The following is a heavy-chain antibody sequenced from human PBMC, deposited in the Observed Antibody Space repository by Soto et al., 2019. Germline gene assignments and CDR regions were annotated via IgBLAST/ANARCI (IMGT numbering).Heavy chain of an antibody. D-gene: IGHD3-10*01. CDR2: INHSGST. J-gene: IGHJ6*02. V-gene: IGHV4-34*01. CDR3: ARVGAYYYGSWSYYNRDYYYYGMDV. Sequence: SETLSLTCAVYGGSFSGYYWSWIRQPPGKGLEWIGEINHSGSTNYNPSLKSRVTISVDTSKNQFSLKLSSVTAADTAVYYCARVGAYYYGSWSYYNRDYYYYGMDVWGQGTTVTVSS. CDR1: GGSFSGYY.